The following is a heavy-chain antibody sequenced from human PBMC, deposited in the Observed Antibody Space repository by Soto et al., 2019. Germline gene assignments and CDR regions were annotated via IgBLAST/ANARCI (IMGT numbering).Heavy chain of an antibody. CDR2: IWYDGSNK. CDR1: GFTFSSYG. CDR3: ARDGLYSGYDFDY. Sequence: PGGSLRLSCAASGFTFSSYGMHWVRQAPGKGLEWVAVIWYDGSNKYYADSVKGRFTISRDNSKSTLYLQMNSLRAEDTAVYYCARDGLYSGYDFDYWGQGTLVTVSS. D-gene: IGHD5-12*01. J-gene: IGHJ4*02. V-gene: IGHV3-33*01.